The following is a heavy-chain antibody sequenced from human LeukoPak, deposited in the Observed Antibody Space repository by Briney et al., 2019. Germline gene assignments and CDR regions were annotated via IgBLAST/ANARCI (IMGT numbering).Heavy chain of an antibody. CDR3: ASLGYCSSTSCNNFDY. D-gene: IGHD2-2*01. V-gene: IGHV4-39*01. J-gene: IGHJ4*02. CDR1: GGSITSSNYY. Sequence: SETLPLTCTVSGGSITSSNYYWGWIRQPPGKGLEWIGSIHYSGSTYYNPSLKSRVTISVDTSKNQFSLKLSSVTATDTAVYYCASLGYCSSTSCNNFDYWGQGTLATVSS. CDR2: IHYSGST.